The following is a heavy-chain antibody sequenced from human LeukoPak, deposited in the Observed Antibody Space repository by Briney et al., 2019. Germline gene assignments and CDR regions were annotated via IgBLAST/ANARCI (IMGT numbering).Heavy chain of an antibody. CDR1: GYTFSSYG. CDR2: SSPYKGDS. J-gene: IGHJ4*02. Sequence: ASVKVSCKTSGYTFSSYGVDWVRQAPGQGLEWMGWSSPYKGDSKFAEKLQGRVTMTTDTSTSTAFMELRSLRSDDTGVYYCARVSYNTGWNGDYWGQGTLVTVSS. V-gene: IGHV1-18*01. D-gene: IGHD6-19*01. CDR3: ARVSYNTGWNGDY.